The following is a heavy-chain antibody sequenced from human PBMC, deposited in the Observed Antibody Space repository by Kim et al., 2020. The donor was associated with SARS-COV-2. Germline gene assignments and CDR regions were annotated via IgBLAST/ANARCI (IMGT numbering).Heavy chain of an antibody. CDR3: VRSFDF. V-gene: IGHV3-74*01. CDR1: GFPFSPYW. CDR2: VNRDGTST. J-gene: IGHJ4*02. Sequence: GGSLRLSCVASGFPFSPYWMHWVRQAPGTGLVWVSRVNRDGTSTIYADSVRGRFTISRDNAKNTVYLQMNGLRDEDTAVYYCVRSFDFWGQGTLVAVAS.